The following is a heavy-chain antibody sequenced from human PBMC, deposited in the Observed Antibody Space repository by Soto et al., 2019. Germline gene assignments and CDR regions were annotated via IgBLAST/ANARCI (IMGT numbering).Heavy chain of an antibody. CDR3: ARGLVVVTTHFMNWFDP. D-gene: IGHD2-15*01. Sequence: QVQLVQSGAEVKKPGASVKVSCKASGYTFTSYYMHWVRQAPGQGLEWMGMINPSGGSTSYAQKFQGRVTMTRDTSTSTVYMELSSLRSEDTAVYYCARGLVVVTTHFMNWFDPWGQGTLVTVSS. J-gene: IGHJ5*02. CDR2: INPSGGST. CDR1: GYTFTSYY. V-gene: IGHV1-46*03.